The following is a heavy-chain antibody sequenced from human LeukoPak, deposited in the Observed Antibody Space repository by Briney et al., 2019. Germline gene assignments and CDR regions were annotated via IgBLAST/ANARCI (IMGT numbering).Heavy chain of an antibody. V-gene: IGHV4-59*08. CDR2: IYYSGST. CDR1: GGSLSSYY. CDR3: ARQKTGYYYGSGSYYSFDY. Sequence: SETLSLTCTVSGGSLSSYYWSWIRQPPGKGLEWIGYIYYSGSTNYNPSLTSRVTISVDTPKNQFSLKLSSVTAADTAVYYCARQKTGYYYGSGSYYSFDYWGQGTLVTVSS. J-gene: IGHJ4*02. D-gene: IGHD3-10*01.